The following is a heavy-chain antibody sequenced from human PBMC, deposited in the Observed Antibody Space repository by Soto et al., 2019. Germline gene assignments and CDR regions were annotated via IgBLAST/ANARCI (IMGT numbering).Heavy chain of an antibody. CDR3: ARGSLDGYNLPSAFDI. D-gene: IGHD5-12*01. J-gene: IGHJ3*02. CDR1: GFTFSIYD. V-gene: IGHV3-13*05. CDR2: IGTAGDP. Sequence: GCLLLACAASGFTFSIYDMHWVRQATGKGLEWVSAIGTAGDPYYPGSVKGRFTISRENAKNSLYLQMNSLRAGDTAVYYCARGSLDGYNLPSAFDIWGQGTMVTV.